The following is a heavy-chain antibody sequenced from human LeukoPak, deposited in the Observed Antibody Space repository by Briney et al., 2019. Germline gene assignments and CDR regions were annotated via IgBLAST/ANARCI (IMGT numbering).Heavy chain of an antibody. CDR1: GFIFTSYA. CDR3: ARDSSSSSWGLHYYYMDV. V-gene: IGHV3-23*01. Sequence: GGSLRLSCTASGFIFTSYAMSWVRHVPGKGLEWVSSILNGGDMTSYVDSVRGRFTISRDNAKNSLYLQMNSLRAEDTAVYYCARDSSSSSWGLHYYYMDVWGKGTTVTVSS. CDR2: ILNGGDMT. J-gene: IGHJ6*03. D-gene: IGHD6-6*01.